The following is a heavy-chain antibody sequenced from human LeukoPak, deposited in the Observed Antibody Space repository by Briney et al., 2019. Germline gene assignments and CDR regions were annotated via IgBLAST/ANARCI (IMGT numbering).Heavy chain of an antibody. V-gene: IGHV3-23*01. CDR1: GFTFSSYA. J-gene: IGHJ6*02. CDR3: ARAPYSSSWSYYYYGMDV. CDR2: ISGSGGST. Sequence: GGSLRLSCAASGFTFSSYAMSWVRQAPGKGLEWVSAISGSGGSTYYADSVKGRFTISRDNSKNTLYLQMNSLRAEDTAVYYCARAPYSSSWSYYYYGMDVWGQGTTVTVSS. D-gene: IGHD6-13*01.